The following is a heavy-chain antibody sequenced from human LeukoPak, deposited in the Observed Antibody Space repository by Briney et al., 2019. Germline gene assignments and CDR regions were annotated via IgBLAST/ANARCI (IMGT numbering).Heavy chain of an antibody. V-gene: IGHV3-7*01. CDR1: GFTFRDYW. D-gene: IGHD4-17*01. CDR2: LKHDGSEK. CDR3: ARTSGDPFDY. Sequence: GGSLRLSCAASGFTFRDYWMTWVRQAPGKGLEWVASLKHDGSEKYYVDSVKGRFTISRDNARNSLYVQMNNLRAEDTAVYYCARTSGDPFDYWGQGTLVAVSS. J-gene: IGHJ4*02.